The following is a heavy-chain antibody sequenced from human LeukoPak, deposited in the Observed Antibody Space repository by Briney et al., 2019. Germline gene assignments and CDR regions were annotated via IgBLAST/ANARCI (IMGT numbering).Heavy chain of an antibody. J-gene: IGHJ4*02. CDR1: GFTFSGSA. CDR2: IRSKANSYAT. CDR3: TTHYYDSSGYYRFDY. D-gene: IGHD3-22*01. V-gene: IGHV3-73*01. Sequence: TGGSLKLSCAASGFTFSGSAMHWVRQASGKGLEGGGRIRSKANSYATAYAASVKGRFTISRDDSKNTAYLQMNSLKTEDTAVYYCTTHYYDSSGYYRFDYWGQGTLVTVSS.